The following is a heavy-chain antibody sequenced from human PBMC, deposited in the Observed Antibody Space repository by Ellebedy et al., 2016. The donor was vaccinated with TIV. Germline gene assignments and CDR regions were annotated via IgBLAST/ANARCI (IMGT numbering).Heavy chain of an antibody. D-gene: IGHD4-11*01. CDR2: IYHSGTT. CDR3: ARTSRIYTSWFDP. CDR1: GSSFSDINW. J-gene: IGHJ5*02. V-gene: IGHV4-4*02. Sequence: MPSETLSLTCALSGSSFSDINWYSWVRQPPGKGLEWIGEIYHSGTTNCSPSLKSRVTISIDKSKNQFSLTLTSVTAADTAVYYCARTSRIYTSWFDPWGQGTLVTVSS.